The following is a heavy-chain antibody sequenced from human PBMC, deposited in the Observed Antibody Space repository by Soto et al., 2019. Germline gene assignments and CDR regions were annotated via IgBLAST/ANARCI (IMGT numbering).Heavy chain of an antibody. J-gene: IGHJ6*02. CDR2: ISAYNGNT. V-gene: IGHV1-18*01. Sequence: QVQLVQSGAEVKKPGASVKVSCKASGYTFTSYGISWVRQAPGQGLEWMGWISAYNGNTNYAQKLQGRVTMTTDTSTSTAYTELRSLRSDDTAVYYCARDRPYYDFWSGDLYYYYYGMDVWGQGTTVTVSS. CDR1: GYTFTSYG. CDR3: ARDRPYYDFWSGDLYYYYYGMDV. D-gene: IGHD3-3*01.